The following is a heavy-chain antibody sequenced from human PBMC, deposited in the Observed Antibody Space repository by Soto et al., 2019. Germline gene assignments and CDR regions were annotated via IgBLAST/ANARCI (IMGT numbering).Heavy chain of an antibody. CDR3: ARESGSDAFDI. J-gene: IGHJ3*02. CDR1: GFTFSDYY. Sequence: QVQLLESGGGLVKPGGSLRLSCAASGFTFSDYYMTWIRQAPGKGLEWVSYISASTGNIYYADSVKGRFTISRDNAKDSLYLQMNSLRAEDTAVYYCARESGSDAFDIWGQGTMVAVSS. CDR2: ISASTGNI. V-gene: IGHV3-11*01.